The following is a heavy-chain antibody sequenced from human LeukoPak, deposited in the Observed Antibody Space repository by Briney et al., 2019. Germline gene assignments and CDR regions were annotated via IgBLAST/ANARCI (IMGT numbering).Heavy chain of an antibody. J-gene: IGHJ4*02. D-gene: IGHD6-19*01. CDR1: GGSFSGYY. Sequence: SETLSLTCAVYGGSFSGYYWSWIRQPPGKGLEWIGEINHSGSTNYIPSLKSRVTISVDTSKNQFSLKLSSVTAADTAVYYCARGGIAVAGYLDYWGQGTLVTISS. V-gene: IGHV4-34*01. CDR2: INHSGST. CDR3: ARGGIAVAGYLDY.